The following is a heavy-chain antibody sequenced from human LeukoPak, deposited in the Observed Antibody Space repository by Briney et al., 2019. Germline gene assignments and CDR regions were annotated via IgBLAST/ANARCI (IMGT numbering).Heavy chain of an antibody. CDR1: GGSISSSSYY. CDR3: ARHDYYDLRFDY. V-gene: IGHV4-39*01. J-gene: IGHJ4*02. CDR2: ICYSGST. Sequence: PSETLSLTCTVSGGSISSSSYYWGWIRQPPGKGLEWIGSICYSGSTYYNPSLKSRVTISVDTSKNQFSLKLSSVTAADTAVYYCARHDYYDLRFDYWGQGTLVTVSS. D-gene: IGHD3-3*01.